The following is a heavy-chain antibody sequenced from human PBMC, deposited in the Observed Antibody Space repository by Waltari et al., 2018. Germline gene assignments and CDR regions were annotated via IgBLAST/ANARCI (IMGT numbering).Heavy chain of an antibody. CDR2: ISTDGSNI. J-gene: IGHJ4*02. D-gene: IGHD5-18*01. Sequence: EVQLMESGGGLVQPGGSLRITCAAAGFTFSSYWMHWVRQAPGEGLVWVSGISTDGSNIRDADSVKGRFTISRDNAKNTVYLQMNSLRAEDTAVYYCARGSGYYYFDYWGQGTLITVSS. CDR1: GFTFSSYW. V-gene: IGHV3-74*01. CDR3: ARGSGYYYFDY.